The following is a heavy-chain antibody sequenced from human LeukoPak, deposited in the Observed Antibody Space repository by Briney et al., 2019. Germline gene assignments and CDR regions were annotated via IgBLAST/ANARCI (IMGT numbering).Heavy chain of an antibody. CDR2: MYPNSDNT. V-gene: IGHV1-8*02. CDR1: GYSFTGHY. Sequence: ASVKVSCKASGYSFTGHYMHWVRQAPGQGLEWVGWMYPNSDNTGYAEKFQGRVTMTRNTSISTAYMELSSLRSEDTAVYYCARVRSVGATPLVVRDAFDIWGQGTVVTVSS. D-gene: IGHD1-26*01. CDR3: ARVRSVGATPLVVRDAFDI. J-gene: IGHJ3*02.